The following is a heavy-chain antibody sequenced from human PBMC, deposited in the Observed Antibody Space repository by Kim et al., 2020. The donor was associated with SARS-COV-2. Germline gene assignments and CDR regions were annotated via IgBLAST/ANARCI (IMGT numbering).Heavy chain of an antibody. Sequence: ASVKVSCKASGYTFTSYGISWVRQAPGQGLEWMGWISAYNGNTNYAQKLQGRVTMNTDTSTSTAYMELRSLRSDDTAVYYCAREGDFSGYLDFDYWGQGTLVTVSS. CDR1: GYTFTSYG. D-gene: IGHD3-22*01. CDR2: ISAYNGNT. V-gene: IGHV1-18*01. J-gene: IGHJ4*02. CDR3: AREGDFSGYLDFDY.